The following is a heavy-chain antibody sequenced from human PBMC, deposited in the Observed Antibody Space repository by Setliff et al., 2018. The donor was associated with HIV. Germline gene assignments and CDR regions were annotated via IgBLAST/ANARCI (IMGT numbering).Heavy chain of an antibody. CDR2: IYYSGNT. J-gene: IGHJ4*02. Sequence: PSETLSLTCTVSGGSISSSDYYWGWIRQPPGKGLEWIGSIYYSGNTYYNPSLKSRVTISVDTSKNQFSLRLSSVTAADTAVYYCTRGGSMTTRTTWGQGTLVTVSS. CDR3: TRGGSMTTRTT. CDR1: GGSISSSDYY. D-gene: IGHD1-26*01. V-gene: IGHV4-39*07.